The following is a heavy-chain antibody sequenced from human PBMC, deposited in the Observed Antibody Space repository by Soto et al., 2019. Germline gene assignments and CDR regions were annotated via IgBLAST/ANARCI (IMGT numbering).Heavy chain of an antibody. CDR3: AIMVAATPPFDY. Sequence: ASVKVSCKASGYTFTSYDINWVRQATGQGLEWMGWMNPNSGNTGYAQKFQGRVTMTRNTSISTAYMELSSLRSEDTAVYYYAIMVAATPPFDYWGQGTLVTVSS. J-gene: IGHJ4*02. CDR1: GYTFTSYD. V-gene: IGHV1-8*01. D-gene: IGHD2-15*01. CDR2: MNPNSGNT.